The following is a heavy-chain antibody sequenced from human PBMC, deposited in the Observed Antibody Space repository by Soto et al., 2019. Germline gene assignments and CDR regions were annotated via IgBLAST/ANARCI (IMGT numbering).Heavy chain of an antibody. CDR3: ARDSSGWSYYYYYGMDV. V-gene: IGHV1-69*01. J-gene: IGHJ6*02. D-gene: IGHD6-19*01. CDR2: IIPIFGTA. CDR1: GGTFSSYA. Sequence: QVQLVQSGAEVKKPGSSVKVSCKASGGTFSSYAISWVRQAPGQGLEWMGGIIPIFGTANYAQKFQGRVTITADESTSTAYMELSSLRSEDTAVYYCARDSSGWSYYYYYGMDVWGQGITVTVSS.